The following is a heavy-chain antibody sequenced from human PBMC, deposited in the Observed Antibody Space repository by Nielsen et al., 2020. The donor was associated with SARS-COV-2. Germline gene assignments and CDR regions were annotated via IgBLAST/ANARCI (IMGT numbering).Heavy chain of an antibody. V-gene: IGHV3-30*03. Sequence: GESLKISCVASGFTFSSYGIHWVRQAPGKGLDWVAVMSYDGSLKFYADSVKGRFTISRDNSKNTSFLQMSSLRPEDAAVYYCARFSSGYARDWGQGTLVTVSS. CDR1: GFTFSSYG. D-gene: IGHD5-12*01. CDR3: ARFSSGYARD. J-gene: IGHJ4*02. CDR2: MSYDGSLK.